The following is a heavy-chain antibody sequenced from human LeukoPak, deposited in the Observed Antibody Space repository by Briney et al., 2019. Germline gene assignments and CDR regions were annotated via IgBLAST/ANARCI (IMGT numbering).Heavy chain of an antibody. CDR2: ISSSSSYI. CDR1: GFTFSSYS. D-gene: IGHD6-19*01. V-gene: IGHV3-21*01. J-gene: IGHJ5*02. Sequence: GGSLRLSCAASGFTFSSYSMNWVRQAPGKGLEWVSSISSSSSYIYYADSVKGRFTISRDNAKNSLYLQMNSLRAEDTAVYYCARDAFIIGSGWYGNWFDPWGQGTLVTVSS. CDR3: ARDAFIIGSGWYGNWFDP.